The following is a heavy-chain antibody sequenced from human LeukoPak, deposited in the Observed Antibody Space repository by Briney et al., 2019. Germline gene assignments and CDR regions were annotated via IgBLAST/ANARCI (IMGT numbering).Heavy chain of an antibody. CDR1: GFTFSSYS. J-gene: IGHJ4*02. CDR3: ARAPRIAAAGTRYYFDY. CDR2: ISSSSSYI. Sequence: PGGSLRLSCAASGFTFSSYSMNWVRQAPGKGLEWVSSISSSSSYIYYADSVKGRFTISRDNAKNSLYLQMNSLRAEDTAVYYCARAPRIAAAGTRYYFDYWGQGTLVTVSS. D-gene: IGHD6-13*01. V-gene: IGHV3-21*01.